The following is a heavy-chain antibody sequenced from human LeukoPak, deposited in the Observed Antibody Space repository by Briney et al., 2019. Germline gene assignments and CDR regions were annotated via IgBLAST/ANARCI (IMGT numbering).Heavy chain of an antibody. Sequence: GASVKVSCKASGYTFTSYGISWVRQAPGQGLEWMGWISAYNGNTNYAQKLQGRVTMTTDTSTSTAYMELRSLRSDDTAVYYCARDQLPYYYDSSGYYSYYAFDIWGRGTMVTVSS. CDR3: ARDQLPYYYDSSGYYSYYAFDI. CDR1: GYTFTSYG. CDR2: ISAYNGNT. D-gene: IGHD3-22*01. V-gene: IGHV1-18*01. J-gene: IGHJ3*02.